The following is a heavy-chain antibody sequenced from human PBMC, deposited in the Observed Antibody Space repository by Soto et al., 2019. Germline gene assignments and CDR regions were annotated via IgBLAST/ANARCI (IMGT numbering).Heavy chain of an antibody. CDR2: INPYNGNT. CDR1: ADTFTSYY. J-gene: IGHJ4*02. Sequence: ASVKVSCKAPADTFTSYYIHWVRQAPGHGLEWMGMINPYNGNTSFAQTLQGRITMTTDTSTSTAYMEMRSLRPDDTAVYYCARTLTEYYFDYWGQGALVTVSS. CDR3: ARTLTEYYFDY. V-gene: IGHV1-46*01.